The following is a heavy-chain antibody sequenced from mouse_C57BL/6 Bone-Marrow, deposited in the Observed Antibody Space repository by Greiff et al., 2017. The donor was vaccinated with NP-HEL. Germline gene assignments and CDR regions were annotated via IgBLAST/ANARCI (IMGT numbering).Heavy chain of an antibody. D-gene: IGHD2-1*01. V-gene: IGHV7-3*01. CDR3: ARSDGNFLGLFDV. CDR1: GFTFTDYY. CDR2: IRNKANGYTT. J-gene: IGHJ1*03. Sequence: EVKLVESGGGLVQPGGSLSLSCAASGFTFTDYYMSWVRQPPGKALEWLGFIRNKANGYTTEYSASVKGRFTISRDNSQSILYLQMNALRAEDSATYYCARSDGNFLGLFDVWGTGTTVTVSS.